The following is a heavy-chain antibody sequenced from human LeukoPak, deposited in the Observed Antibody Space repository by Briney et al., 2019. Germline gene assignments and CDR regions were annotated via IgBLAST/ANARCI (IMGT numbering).Heavy chain of an antibody. CDR1: GFTFSSYS. J-gene: IGHJ6*03. Sequence: GSLRLSCAASGFTFSSYSMNWVRQAPGKGLEWVSSINSSSSYIYYADSVKGRFTIPRDNAKNSLYLQMNSLRAEDTAVYYCARDQTAAAGYYYYYYMDVWGKGTTVTVSS. V-gene: IGHV3-21*01. CDR3: ARDQTAAAGYYYYYYMDV. D-gene: IGHD6-13*01. CDR2: INSSSSYI.